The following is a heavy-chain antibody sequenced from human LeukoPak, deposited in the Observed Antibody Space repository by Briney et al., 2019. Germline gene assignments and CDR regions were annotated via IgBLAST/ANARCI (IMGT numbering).Heavy chain of an antibody. D-gene: IGHD6-13*01. Sequence: GGSLRLSCAASGFTFSSYSMNWVRLAPGKGLEWVSYISSSSSTIYYADSVKGRFTISRDNAKNSLYLQMNSLRAEDTAVYYCAREETGIAAAGRDAFDIWGQGTMVTVSS. CDR2: ISSSSSTI. V-gene: IGHV3-48*01. J-gene: IGHJ3*02. CDR3: AREETGIAAAGRDAFDI. CDR1: GFTFSSYS.